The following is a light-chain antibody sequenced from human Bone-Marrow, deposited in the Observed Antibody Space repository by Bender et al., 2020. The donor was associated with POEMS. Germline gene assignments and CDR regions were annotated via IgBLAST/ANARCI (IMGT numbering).Light chain of an antibody. V-gene: IGLV2-11*01. CDR1: SSDVGGYNY. Sequence: QSALTQPRSVSGSPGQSVTISCTGTSSDVGGYNYVSWYQQHPGKAPKLMIYEGSKRPPGASNRFSGSNSGNTASLTISGLQAEDEADYFCCSDAGTGSVMFGGGTKLTVL. J-gene: IGLJ3*02. CDR3: CSDAGTGSVM. CDR2: EGS.